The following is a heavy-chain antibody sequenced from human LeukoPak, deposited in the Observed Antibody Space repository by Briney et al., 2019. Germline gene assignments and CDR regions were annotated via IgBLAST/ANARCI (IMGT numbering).Heavy chain of an antibody. CDR1: GFTFDDYG. J-gene: IGHJ4*02. CDR2: INWNGGST. Sequence: GGSLRLSCAASGFTFDDYGMSWVRQAPGKGLEWVSGINWNGGSTGYADSVKGRFTISRDNTKNSLYLQMNSLRAEDTAVYYCVRDAGTRIKYSYGYGDYWGQGSLVTVSS. D-gene: IGHD5-18*01. V-gene: IGHV3-20*04. CDR3: VRDAGTRIKYSYGYGDY.